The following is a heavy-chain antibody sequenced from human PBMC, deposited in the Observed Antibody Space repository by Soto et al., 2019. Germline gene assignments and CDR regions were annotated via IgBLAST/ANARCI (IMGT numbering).Heavy chain of an antibody. CDR2: ISGSGGST. J-gene: IGHJ4*02. CDR1: EFTFSSYA. Sequence: DVQVLESGGGLVQPGGSLRLSCAASEFTFSSYAMSWVRQAPGKGLEGVSAISGSGGSTYYADSVKGRFTISRDNSKNTLYLQMNSLRAEDTAVYYCAKETLYSYNTYYFDYWGQGTLVTVSS. CDR3: AKETLYSYNTYYFDY. D-gene: IGHD3-10*01. V-gene: IGHV3-23*01.